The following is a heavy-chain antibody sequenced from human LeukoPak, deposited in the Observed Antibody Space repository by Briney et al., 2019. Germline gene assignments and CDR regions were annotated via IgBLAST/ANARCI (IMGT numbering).Heavy chain of an antibody. Sequence: GESLKISCKGSGYSFTSYWIGWVRQMPGKGLEWMGIIYPGDSDTRYSPSFQGRVTISADKSISTAYLQWSSLKASDTAMYYCARPLVGATMSDYYYGMDVWGQGTTVTVSS. D-gene: IGHD1-26*01. CDR3: ARPLVGATMSDYYYGMDV. V-gene: IGHV5-51*01. CDR1: GYSFTSYW. J-gene: IGHJ6*02. CDR2: IYPGDSDT.